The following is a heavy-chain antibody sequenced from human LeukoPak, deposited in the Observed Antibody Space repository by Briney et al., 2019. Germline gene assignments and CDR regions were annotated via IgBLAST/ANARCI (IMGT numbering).Heavy chain of an antibody. CDR2: ISYDGSNK. V-gene: IGHV3-30*03. J-gene: IGHJ4*02. CDR3: AREPNTPPYYFEY. CDR1: GFTFSSYG. Sequence: GRSLRLSCAASGFTFSSYGMHWVRQAPGKGLEWVAVISYDGSNKYYADSVKGRFTISRDNSKNTLYLQMNSLRAEDTAVYYCAREPNTPPYYFEYWGQGALVTVSS.